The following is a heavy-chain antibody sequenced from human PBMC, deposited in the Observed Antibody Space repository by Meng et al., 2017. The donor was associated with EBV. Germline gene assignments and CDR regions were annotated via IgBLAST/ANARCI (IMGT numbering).Heavy chain of an antibody. CDR1: GGPFRNYA. CDR3: ASESGRGYTPDY. V-gene: IGHV1-69*01. J-gene: IGHJ4*02. CDR2: SLPTLGAP. Sequence: QVRLVQSAAEVKKPGSSVKVSCKPSGGPFRNYASSWVRQAPGQGLEWLGGSLPTLGAPNYAQKFHGRVSITAAESTSTHYMDLSSLRSEDTAVYYCASESGRGYTPDYWGQGTLVTVSS. D-gene: IGHD3-10*01.